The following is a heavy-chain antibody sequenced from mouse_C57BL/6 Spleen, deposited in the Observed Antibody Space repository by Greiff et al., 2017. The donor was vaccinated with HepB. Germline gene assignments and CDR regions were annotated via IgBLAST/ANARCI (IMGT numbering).Heavy chain of an antibody. CDR3: ARDNDSGWGAMDY. J-gene: IGHJ4*01. Sequence: VQLQQSGPELVKPGASVKIPCKASGYTFTDYNMDWVKQSHGKSLEWIGDINPNNGGTIYNQKFKGKATLTVDKSSSTAYMELRSLTSEDTAVYYCARDNDSGWGAMDYWGQGTSVTVSS. V-gene: IGHV1-18*01. CDR1: GYTFTDYN. D-gene: IGHD2-4*01. CDR2: INPNNGGT.